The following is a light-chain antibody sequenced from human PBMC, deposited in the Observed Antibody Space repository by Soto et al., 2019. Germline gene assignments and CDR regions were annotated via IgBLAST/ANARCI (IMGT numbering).Light chain of an antibody. Sequence: QSVLTQPPSVSGAPGQRVTISCTGSSSNIGAGYDVHWYQQLPGTAPKLLMYGNSNRPSGVPDRFSGSKSGTSASLAITNLQAEDEADYYCQSYDRSLSVVFGGGTEVTVL. CDR1: SSNIGAGYD. V-gene: IGLV1-40*01. CDR2: GNS. CDR3: QSYDRSLSVV. J-gene: IGLJ2*01.